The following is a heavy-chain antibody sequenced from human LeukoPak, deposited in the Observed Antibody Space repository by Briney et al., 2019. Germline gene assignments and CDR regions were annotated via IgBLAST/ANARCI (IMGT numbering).Heavy chain of an antibody. Sequence: PGGSLRLSCTASGFSFRSFAMSWVRQAPGQGLESVSSISGGGEDTYYADSVKGRFTISRDNSETTLYLQRNSLGADDTALYYCARTIAQYTNTWLYYYYGLDVWGQGTTVTVSS. CDR1: GFSFRSFA. D-gene: IGHD6-13*01. V-gene: IGHV3-23*01. CDR2: ISGGGEDT. J-gene: IGHJ6*02. CDR3: ARTIAQYTNTWLYYYYGLDV.